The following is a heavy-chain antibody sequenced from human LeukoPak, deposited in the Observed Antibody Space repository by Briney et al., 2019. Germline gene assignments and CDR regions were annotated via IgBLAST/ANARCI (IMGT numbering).Heavy chain of an antibody. CDR1: GGSFSGYY. J-gene: IGHJ5*02. CDR2: INHSGST. CDR3: ARGFTTGTPKRGNNWFDP. Sequence: SETLSLTCAVYGGSFSGYYWSWIRHPPGKGLEWIGEINHSGSTNYNPSLKSRVTISVDTSKNQFSLKLSSVTAADTAVYYCARGFTTGTPKRGNNWFDPWGQGTLVTVSS. D-gene: IGHD1-1*01. V-gene: IGHV4-34*01.